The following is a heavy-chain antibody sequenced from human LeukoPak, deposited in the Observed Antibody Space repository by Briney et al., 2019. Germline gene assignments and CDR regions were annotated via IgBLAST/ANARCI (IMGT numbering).Heavy chain of an antibody. V-gene: IGHV4-61*02. CDR3: AREKYYDFWSGYYYYYMDV. CDR1: GGSISSGSYY. Sequence: PSETLSLTCTVSGGSISSGSYYWSWIRQPAGKGLQWIGRINASGSTNYNPSLKSRVTISVDTSKNQFSLKLSSVTAADTAVYYCAREKYYDFWSGYYYYYMDVWGKGTTVTVSS. D-gene: IGHD3-3*01. J-gene: IGHJ6*03. CDR2: INASGST.